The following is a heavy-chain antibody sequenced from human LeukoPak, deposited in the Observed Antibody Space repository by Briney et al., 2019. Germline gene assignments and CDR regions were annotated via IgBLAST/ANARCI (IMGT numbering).Heavy chain of an antibody. V-gene: IGHV4-34*01. Sequence: SETLSLTCAVYGGSFSGYYWSWIRQPPGKGLEWIGEINHSGSTNYNPSLKSRVTISVDTSKNQFSLKLSSVAAADTAVYYCARGGEWLRYFDYWGQGTLVTVSS. CDR3: ARGGEWLRYFDY. D-gene: IGHD5-12*01. CDR1: GGSFSGYY. J-gene: IGHJ4*02. CDR2: INHSGST.